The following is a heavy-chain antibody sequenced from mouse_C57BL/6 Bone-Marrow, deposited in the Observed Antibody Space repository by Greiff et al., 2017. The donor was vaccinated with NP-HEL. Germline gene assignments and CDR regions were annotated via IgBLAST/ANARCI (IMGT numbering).Heavy chain of an antibody. CDR3: AKEDGSFDY. CDR1: GYTFTSYG. Sequence: VQGVESGAELARPGASVKLSCKASGYTFTSYGISWVKQRTGQGLEWIGEIYPRSGNTYYNEKFKGKATLTADKSSSTAYMELRSLTSEDSAVYFCAKEDGSFDYWGQGTTLTVSS. D-gene: IGHD1-1*01. CDR2: IYPRSGNT. J-gene: IGHJ2*01. V-gene: IGHV1-81*01.